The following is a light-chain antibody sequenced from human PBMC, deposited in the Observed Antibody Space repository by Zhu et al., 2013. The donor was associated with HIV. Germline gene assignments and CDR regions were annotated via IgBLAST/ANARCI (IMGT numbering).Light chain of an antibody. J-gene: IGLJ2*01. CDR2: EVN. CDR1: SSDVGGYNF. CDR3: SSYTISSTVL. V-gene: IGLV2-14*01. Sequence: QSALTQPASVSGSPGQSITISCTGTSSDVGGYNFVSWYQHHPGKAPKLMIYEVNYRPSGVSRRFSGSKSGNTASLTISGLQAEDEADYYCSSYTISSTVLFGGGTKLTVL.